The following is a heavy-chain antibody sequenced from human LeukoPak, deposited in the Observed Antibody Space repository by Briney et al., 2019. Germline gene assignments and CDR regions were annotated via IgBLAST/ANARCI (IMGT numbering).Heavy chain of an antibody. J-gene: IGHJ4*02. V-gene: IGHV3-23*01. CDR2: ISGSGGST. CDR1: GFTFSSYA. D-gene: IGHD2-2*01. Sequence: PGGSLRLSCAASGFTFSSYAMSWVRQAPGKGLEWVSAISGSGGSTYYADSVKGRFTISRDNSKNTLYLQMNSLRAEDTALYYCASESEGGTGTSCPDYWGQGTLVTVSS. CDR3: ASESEGGTGTSCPDY.